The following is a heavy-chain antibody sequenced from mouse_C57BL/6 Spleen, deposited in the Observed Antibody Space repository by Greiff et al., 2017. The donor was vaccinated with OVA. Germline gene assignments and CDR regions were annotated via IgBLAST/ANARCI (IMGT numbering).Heavy chain of an antibody. V-gene: IGHV1-9*01. CDR2: ILPGSGST. CDR1: GYTFTGYW. D-gene: IGHD1-1*01. CDR3: ASPEGSSGFAY. J-gene: IGHJ3*01. Sequence: VQVVESGAELMKPGASVKLSCKATGYTFTGYWIEWVKQRPGHGLEWIEEILPGSGSTKYNEKFKGKATFTADTSSNTAYMQLSSLTTEDSAVYYCASPEGSSGFAYWGKGTLVTVSA.